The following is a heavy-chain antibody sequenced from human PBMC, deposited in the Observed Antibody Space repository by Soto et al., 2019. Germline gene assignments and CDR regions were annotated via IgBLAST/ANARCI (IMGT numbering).Heavy chain of an antibody. D-gene: IGHD5-18*01. CDR1: GGSVSSGSYY. CDR2: IYYSGST. CDR3: ARVPGYSYGPHYYYYYGMDV. Sequence: SETLSLTCTVSGGSVSSGSYYWSWIRQPPGKGLEWIGYIYYSGSTNYNPSLKSRVTISVDTSKNQFSLKLSSVTAADTAVYYCARVPGYSYGPHYYYYYGMDVWGQGTTVTVSS. V-gene: IGHV4-61*01. J-gene: IGHJ6*02.